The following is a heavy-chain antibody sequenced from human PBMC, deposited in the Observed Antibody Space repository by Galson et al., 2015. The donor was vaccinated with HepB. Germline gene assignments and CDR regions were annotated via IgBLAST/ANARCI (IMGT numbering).Heavy chain of an antibody. CDR3: ARDLSSAHYPYWYFDL. CDR1: GFIVSDNS. Sequence: SLRLSCAASGFIVSDNSMNWVRQARGRGLEGVSFIFIGGKTYYADSVKGRFTISRDKSKNTVHSQMKSLRPEDTALYYCARDLSSAHYPYWYFDLWGRGTPVTVSS. V-gene: IGHV3-53*01. CDR2: IFIGGKT. J-gene: IGHJ2*01. D-gene: IGHD3-22*01.